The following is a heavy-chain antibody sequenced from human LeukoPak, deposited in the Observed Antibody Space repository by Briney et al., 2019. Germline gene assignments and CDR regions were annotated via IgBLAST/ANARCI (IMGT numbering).Heavy chain of an antibody. CDR1: GGTFSSYA. Sequence: ASVKVSCKASGGTFSSYAISWVRQAPGQGLEWMGGIITIFGTANYAQKFQGRVTITTDEYTSTAYMELSSLRSEDTAVYYCASSYGGKYNWFDPWGQGTLVTVSS. V-gene: IGHV1-69*05. CDR2: IITIFGTA. J-gene: IGHJ5*02. D-gene: IGHD4-23*01. CDR3: ASSYGGKYNWFDP.